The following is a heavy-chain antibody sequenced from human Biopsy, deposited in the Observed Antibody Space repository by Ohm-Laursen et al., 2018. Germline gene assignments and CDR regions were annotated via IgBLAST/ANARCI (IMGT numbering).Heavy chain of an antibody. Sequence: SLRLSCAASGFTFNNHGMQWVRQAPGKGLEWVAFIFYDGSNTYYADSVKGRFTISRDNSRDTLYLQMSSLRAEDTAVYYCAKDRYNYTPIGGFSMDVWGQGTMVVVS. CDR3: AKDRYNYTPIGGFSMDV. D-gene: IGHD5-18*01. CDR2: IFYDGSNT. J-gene: IGHJ6*02. V-gene: IGHV3-30*18. CDR1: GFTFNNHG.